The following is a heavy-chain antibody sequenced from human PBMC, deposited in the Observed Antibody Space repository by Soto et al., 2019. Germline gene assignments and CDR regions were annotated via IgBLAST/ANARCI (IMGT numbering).Heavy chain of an antibody. CDR1: GGSISGAGYS. CDR3: ARLVYDTRLNYMYFDF. V-gene: IGHV4-30-2*01. J-gene: IGHJ4*02. D-gene: IGHD3-10*01. CDR2: IYHSGTF. Sequence: SETLSLTCAVSGGSISGAGYSWSWIRQPPGGGLEWIGYIYHSGTFLKHPSLKTRLTMSLDRSNNQFSLTLNSVTAADTAVYFCARLVYDTRLNYMYFDFWGPGTLVTVSS.